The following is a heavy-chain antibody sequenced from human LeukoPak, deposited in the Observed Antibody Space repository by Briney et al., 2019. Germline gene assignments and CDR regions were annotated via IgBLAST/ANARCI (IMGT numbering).Heavy chain of an antibody. CDR1: GGSISSYY. J-gene: IGHJ6*02. CDR3: ARRYSYGPYYYGMDV. D-gene: IGHD5-18*01. Sequence: SETLSLTCTVSGGSISSYYWSWIRQPPGKGLEWIGYIYYSGSTNYNPSLKSRVTISVDTSKNLFSLKLSSVTAADTAVYYCARRYSYGPYYYGMDVWGQGTTVTVPS. CDR2: IYYSGST. V-gene: IGHV4-59*08.